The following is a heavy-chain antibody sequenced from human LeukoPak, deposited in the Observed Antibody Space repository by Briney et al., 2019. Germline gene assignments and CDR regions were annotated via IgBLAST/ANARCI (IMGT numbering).Heavy chain of an antibody. Sequence: GGSLRLSCAASGFTFNTFAMHWVRQAPGKGLEWVAIISYDGSNKVYADSVKGRFTISRDNSKNMLYLEMNSLRPEDTAMYYCARGDDSITFFHWYLDPWGRATLVTASS. V-gene: IGHV3-30*04. CDR2: ISYDGSNK. CDR3: ARGDDSITFFHWYLDP. J-gene: IGHJ2*01. D-gene: IGHD2/OR15-2a*01. CDR1: GFTFNTFA.